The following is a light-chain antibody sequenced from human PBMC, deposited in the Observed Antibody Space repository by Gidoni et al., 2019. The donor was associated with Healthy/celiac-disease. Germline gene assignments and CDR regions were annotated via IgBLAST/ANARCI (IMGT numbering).Light chain of an antibody. CDR2: AAS. Sequence: DIQMTQSPSSLSASVGDRVTITCRASQSISSYLNWYQQKPGKAPKLLIDAASSLQSGVPSRFSGSGSGTDFTLTISSLQPEDFATYYCQQSYSTPRIFTFGPGTKVDIK. J-gene: IGKJ3*01. CDR3: QQSYSTPRIFT. V-gene: IGKV1-39*01. CDR1: QSISSY.